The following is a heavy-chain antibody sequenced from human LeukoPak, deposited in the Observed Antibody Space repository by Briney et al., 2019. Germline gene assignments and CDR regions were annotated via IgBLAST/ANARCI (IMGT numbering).Heavy chain of an antibody. D-gene: IGHD2-15*01. V-gene: IGHV3-21*01. CDR3: ARSVGYCSRGSCASFDY. CDR2: ISIISSYI. Sequence: GGSLRLSCAASGFTFSSYSMHWVRQAPGKGLEWVSSISIISSYIYYADSVKGRITISRDNAKNSLYLQMISLRAEDTAVYYCARSVGYCSRGSCASFDYWGQGTLVTVSS. CDR1: GFTFSSYS. J-gene: IGHJ4*02.